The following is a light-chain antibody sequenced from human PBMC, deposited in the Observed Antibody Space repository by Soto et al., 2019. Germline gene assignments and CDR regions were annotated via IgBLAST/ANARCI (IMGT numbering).Light chain of an antibody. CDR2: EVT. CDR1: SSDVGFYKY. J-gene: IGLJ1*01. Sequence: QSVLTQPESVSGSPGQSIAISCTGSSSDVGFYKYVSWYQQHPGKVPKLIIYEVTNRPSGVSNRFSGSKSGNTASLTISGLQAEDEADYYCSSYTTSSTRVFGTGTKLTVL. V-gene: IGLV2-14*01. CDR3: SSYTTSSTRV.